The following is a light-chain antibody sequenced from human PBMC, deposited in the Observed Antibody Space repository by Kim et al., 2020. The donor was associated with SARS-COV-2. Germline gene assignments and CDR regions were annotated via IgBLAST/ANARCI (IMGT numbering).Light chain of an antibody. CDR2: DAS. CDR3: QQRSNGIT. J-gene: IGKJ5*01. V-gene: IGKV3-11*01. Sequence: EIVLTQSPATLSLSPGERATLSCRASQSVSSYLAWYQQKPGQAPRLLIYDASNRATGILARFSGSGSGTDFTLTISSLEPEDFAVYYCQQRSNGITFGQATRLEIK. CDR1: QSVSSY.